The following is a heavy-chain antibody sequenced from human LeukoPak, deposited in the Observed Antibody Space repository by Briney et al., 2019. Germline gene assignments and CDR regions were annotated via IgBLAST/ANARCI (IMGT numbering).Heavy chain of an antibody. V-gene: IGHV3-53*01. CDR1: GFTVITNS. CDR2: LYSGSST. D-gene: IGHD3-3*02. J-gene: IGHJ2*01. CDR3: ARVGDHFHWYLDL. Sequence: QPGGSLGPSVQAPGFTVITNSLTWFRQPPGKGLDGVSILYSGSSTYYADSVEGRFTISRDSSKNTLFLQMNDLRAEDTAVYYCARVGDHFHWYLDLWGRGTLVTVSS.